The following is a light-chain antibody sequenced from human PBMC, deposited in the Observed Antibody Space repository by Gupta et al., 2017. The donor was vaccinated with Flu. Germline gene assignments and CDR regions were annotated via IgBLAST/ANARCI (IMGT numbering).Light chain of an antibody. Sequence: SNVLTQPPSVSVAPGQTARITCGGNNIGSKSVHWYQQEPGQAPVLVLSDASDRPSGIPERFSGSPSGNTATLTISRVEAGDEAAYYCQVWGSGHDLVVFGGGTKLTVL. V-gene: IGLV3-21*02. J-gene: IGLJ2*01. CDR1: NIGSKS. CDR2: DAS. CDR3: QVWGSGHDLVV.